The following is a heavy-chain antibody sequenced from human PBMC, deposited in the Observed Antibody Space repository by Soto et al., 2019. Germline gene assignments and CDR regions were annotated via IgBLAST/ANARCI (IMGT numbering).Heavy chain of an antibody. Sequence: QVQLVQSGAEVKKPGSSVKVSCKASGGTFSSYAISWVRQAPGQGLERMGGIIPIFGTANYAQKFQGRVTITADKSTSTAYMELSSLRSEDTAVYYCARADTAMVSGGYYFDYWGQGTLVTVSS. D-gene: IGHD5-18*01. CDR1: GGTFSSYA. V-gene: IGHV1-69*06. CDR2: IIPIFGTA. CDR3: ARADTAMVSGGYYFDY. J-gene: IGHJ4*02.